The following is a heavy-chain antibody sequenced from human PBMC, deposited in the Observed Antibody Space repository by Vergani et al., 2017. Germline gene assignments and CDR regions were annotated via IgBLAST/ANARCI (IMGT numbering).Heavy chain of an antibody. CDR3: ARDHSSGWYPILSSYYYYYGMDV. J-gene: IGHJ6*02. CDR1: GGSISSYY. D-gene: IGHD6-19*01. V-gene: IGHV4-59*01. Sequence: QVQLQESGPGLVKPSETLSLTCTVSGGSISSYYWSWIRQPPGKGLEWIGYIYYSGSTNYNPSLKSRVTISVDTSKNQFSLKLSSVTAADTAVYYCARDHSSGWYPILSSYYYYYGMDVWGQGTTVTVSS. CDR2: IYYSGST.